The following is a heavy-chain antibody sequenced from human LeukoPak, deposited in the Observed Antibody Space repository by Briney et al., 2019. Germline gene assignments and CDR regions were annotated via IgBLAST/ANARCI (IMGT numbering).Heavy chain of an antibody. V-gene: IGHV4-34*01. Sequence: SETLSLTCAVYGGSFSGYYWSWIRQPPGKGLEWIGEINHSGSTNYNPSLKSRVTISVDTSKNQFSLKLRSVTAADTAVYYCASHYYDSSGYYYFDYWGQGTLVTVSS. D-gene: IGHD3-22*01. CDR1: GGSFSGYY. J-gene: IGHJ4*02. CDR3: ASHYYDSSGYYYFDY. CDR2: INHSGST.